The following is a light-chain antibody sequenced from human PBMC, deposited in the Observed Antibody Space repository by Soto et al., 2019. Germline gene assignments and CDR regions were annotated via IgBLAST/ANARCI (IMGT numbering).Light chain of an antibody. Sequence: DVVMTQSPLSLPVTLGQPASISCRSSQSPVYSDGNTYLNWFQQRPGQSPRRLIYKVSNRDSGVPDRFSGRGSGTDFTLKISRVEAEDVGVYYCMQGTHRPWTFGQGTKVEIK. V-gene: IGKV2-30*01. J-gene: IGKJ1*01. CDR3: MQGTHRPWT. CDR1: QSPVYSDGNTY. CDR2: KVS.